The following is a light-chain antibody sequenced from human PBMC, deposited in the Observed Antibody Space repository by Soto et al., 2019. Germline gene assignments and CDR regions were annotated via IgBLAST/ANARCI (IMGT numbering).Light chain of an antibody. CDR1: QSLMHSNGYNY. CDR3: MQALQTPYT. CDR2: MGS. Sequence: DIVVTQSPLSLPVTPGEPASISCRSSQSLMHSNGYNYLDWYLQKPGQTPQLLIYMGSNLASGVPDRFSGSGSGTDFTLKISRVEAEDVGVYYCMQALQTPYTFGQGTKLEIK. V-gene: IGKV2-28*01. J-gene: IGKJ2*01.